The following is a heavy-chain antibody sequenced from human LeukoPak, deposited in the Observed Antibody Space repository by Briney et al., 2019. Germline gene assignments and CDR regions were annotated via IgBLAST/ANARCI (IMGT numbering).Heavy chain of an antibody. Sequence: ASVKVSCKASGNTFTDYFMHWVRQAPRQGLEWMGWINPNSGDTTYAQKFQGRVTMTRDTSISTAYMELSGLTSDDTAVYYCARRSSSLAFDYWGQGTLVTVSS. D-gene: IGHD6-6*01. V-gene: IGHV1-2*02. CDR2: INPNSGDT. CDR3: ARRSSSLAFDY. CDR1: GNTFTDYF. J-gene: IGHJ4*02.